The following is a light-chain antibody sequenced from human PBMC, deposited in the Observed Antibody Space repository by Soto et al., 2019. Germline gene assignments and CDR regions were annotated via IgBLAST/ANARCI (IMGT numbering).Light chain of an antibody. Sequence: EIVLTQSPGTLSLSPGERATLSCRASQSVSSSYLAWYQQKPGQAPRLLIYGASSRATSIPDRFSGSGSGTDFTLTISRLQPEDFAVYYCQQYGSSPVTFGQGTRLEIK. CDR3: QQYGSSPVT. CDR2: GAS. J-gene: IGKJ5*01. V-gene: IGKV3-20*01. CDR1: QSVSSSY.